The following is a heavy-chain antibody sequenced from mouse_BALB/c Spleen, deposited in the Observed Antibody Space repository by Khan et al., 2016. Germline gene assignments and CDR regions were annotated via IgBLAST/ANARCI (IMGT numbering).Heavy chain of an antibody. CDR3: ARLEDI. V-gene: IGHV2-9*02. CDR1: GFSLTSYG. D-gene: IGHD1-3*01. Sequence: VQLQESGPGLVAPSQSLSITCTVSGFSLTSYGVHWVRQPPGKGLEWLGVIWAGGSTNYNSAHISRLSISKDNSKSQVFLKMNGLQTDDTAMYYCARLEDIWGQGTTLTVSS. CDR2: IWAGGST. J-gene: IGHJ2*01.